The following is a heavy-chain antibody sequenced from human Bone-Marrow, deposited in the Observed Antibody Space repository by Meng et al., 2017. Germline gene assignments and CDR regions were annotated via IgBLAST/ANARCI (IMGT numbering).Heavy chain of an antibody. CDR1: GFTFSNHY. Sequence: GGSLRLSCAASGFTFSNHYMTWVRQAPGKGLEWVGHIKQDGSWRYYVDSVKGRFTISRDNAKNSLYLQMSSLRAEDTAVYYCAKGGRGYCSGGSCYLGYYWGQGTLVTVSS. D-gene: IGHD2-15*01. J-gene: IGHJ4*02. CDR3: AKGGRGYCSGGSCYLGYY. V-gene: IGHV3-7*01. CDR2: IKQDGSWR.